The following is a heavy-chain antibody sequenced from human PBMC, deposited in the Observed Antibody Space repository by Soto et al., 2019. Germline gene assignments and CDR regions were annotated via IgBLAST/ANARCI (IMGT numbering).Heavy chain of an antibody. CDR3: ARLTGGAYLSFYYYIGV. CDR1: GGSISGYY. V-gene: IGHV4-59*01. J-gene: IGHJ6*03. D-gene: IGHD2-8*02. Sequence: QVQLQESGPGLVKPSETLSLTCIVSGGSISGYYWSWIRQPPGKGLEWIGYIYYSGTTNYDPSLKSRVTMSVDTSKNQFSLKLSSVTAADTAVYYCARLTGGAYLSFYYYIGVWGKGTTVTVSS. CDR2: IYYSGTT.